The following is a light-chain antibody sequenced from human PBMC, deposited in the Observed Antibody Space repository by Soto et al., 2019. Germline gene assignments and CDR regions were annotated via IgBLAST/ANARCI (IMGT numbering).Light chain of an antibody. V-gene: IGKV1-33*01. J-gene: IGKJ5*01. CDR2: DAS. Sequence: IHMTQSPSPLSASVGDRVTITCQASQNINNYLNWYQQKPGRAPKLLIYDASNSEAGVPSRFRGSGSGTDFPFTISRLEPEDIATYYCQQYENLHTFGQGTRLEIK. CDR1: QNINNY. CDR3: QQYENLHT.